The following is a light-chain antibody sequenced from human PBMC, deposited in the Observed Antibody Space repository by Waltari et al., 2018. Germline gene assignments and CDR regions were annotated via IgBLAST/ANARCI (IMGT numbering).Light chain of an antibody. CDR2: GAS. CDR1: HNIHDN. CDR3: QQYNKWPPLT. J-gene: IGKJ4*01. Sequence: EVLMTQSPATLSVSPGERVTLACRASHNIHDNLACYQQNPGQVPSLLIYGASTIATDIPARFRGSGSGTEFTLTINSLQSEDLGIYYCQQYNKWPPLTFGGGTKVEIK. V-gene: IGKV3-15*01.